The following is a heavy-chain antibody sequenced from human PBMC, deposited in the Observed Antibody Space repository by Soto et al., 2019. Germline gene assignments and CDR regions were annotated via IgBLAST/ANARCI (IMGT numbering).Heavy chain of an antibody. CDR1: GGTFSSYA. CDR3: ARGRITAAGPDFDY. CDR2: VIPIFGTT. D-gene: IGHD6-13*01. Sequence: SVKVSCKASGGTFSSYAISWVRQAPGQGLEWMGGVIPIFGTTNYAQKFQGRVTITGDKSTSTAYMELSSLRSEDTAVYYCARGRITAAGPDFDYWGQGTLVTVSS. V-gene: IGHV1-69*06. J-gene: IGHJ4*02.